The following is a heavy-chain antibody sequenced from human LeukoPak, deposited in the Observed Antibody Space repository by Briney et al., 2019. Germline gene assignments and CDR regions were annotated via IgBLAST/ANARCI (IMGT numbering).Heavy chain of an antibody. D-gene: IGHD2-2*01. J-gene: IGHJ4*02. CDR1: GFTFSTYW. Sequence: GGSLRLSCAASGFTFSTYWMSWVRQAPGTGLEWVASIKQDGSEKSYVDSVKGRFTISRDNAKNSLYLQMNSLKAEDTAVYYCARGGYQLLWYWGQGTLVTVSS. V-gene: IGHV3-7*04. CDR3: ARGGYQLLWY. CDR2: IKQDGSEK.